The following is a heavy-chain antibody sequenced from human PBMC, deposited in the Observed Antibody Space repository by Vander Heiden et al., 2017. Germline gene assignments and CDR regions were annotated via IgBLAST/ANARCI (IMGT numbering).Heavy chain of an antibody. J-gene: IGHJ6*02. V-gene: IGHV3-23*01. CDR2: ISGSGGST. CDR1: GFTFSTYA. CDR3: AKGKDLHCSSTSCYAGAYYYYGMDV. D-gene: IGHD2-2*01. Sequence: EVQLLESGGGLVQPGGSLRLSCAASGFTFSTYAMSWVRQAPGKGLEWVSAISGSGGSTYYADSVKGRFTISRDNSKNTLYLQMNSLRAEDTAVYYCAKGKDLHCSSTSCYAGAYYYYGMDVWGQGTTVTVSS.